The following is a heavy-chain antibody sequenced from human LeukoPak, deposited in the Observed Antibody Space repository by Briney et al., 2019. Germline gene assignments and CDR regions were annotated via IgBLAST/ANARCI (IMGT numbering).Heavy chain of an antibody. CDR3: AARDSSSWYRRDY. CDR2: IHQDGSEK. CDR1: GFTFSTYW. D-gene: IGHD6-13*01. V-gene: IGHV3-7*01. Sequence: GWSLRLSCAASGFTFSTYWRSWVRQAPGKGLEWVANIHQDGSEKYYVGSVKGRFTISRDNAKHSLYLQMTSLRAEDTAVYYCAARDSSSWYRRDYWGQGTLVTVSS. J-gene: IGHJ4*02.